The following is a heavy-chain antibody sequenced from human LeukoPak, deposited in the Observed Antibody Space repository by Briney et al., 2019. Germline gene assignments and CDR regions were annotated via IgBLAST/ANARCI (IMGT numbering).Heavy chain of an antibody. J-gene: IGHJ6*02. V-gene: IGHV4-30-4*01. D-gene: IGHD6-19*01. CDR3: ARDLAQWLGTDYYYGMDV. CDR2: IYYSGST. CDR1: GGSISSGDYY. Sequence: SQTLSLTCTVSGGSISSGDYYWSWIRQPPGKGLEWIGYIYYSGSTYYNPSLKSRVTISVDTSKNQFSLKLSSMTAADTAVYYCARDLAQWLGTDYYYGMDVWGQGTTVTVSS.